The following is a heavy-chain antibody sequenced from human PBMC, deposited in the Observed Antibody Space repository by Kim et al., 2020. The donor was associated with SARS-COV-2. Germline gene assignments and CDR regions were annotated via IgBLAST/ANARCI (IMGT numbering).Heavy chain of an antibody. CDR2: TDYSGTFI. V-gene: IGHV3-21*04. CDR3: ARGVGEADY. Sequence: GGSLRLSCAVSGFIFSGFSMNWVRQAPGKGLEWVSSTDYSGTFIHYADSVKGRFTISRDNAENSLYLQMNSLRAEDTAIYYCARGVGEADYWGQGTLVTVSS. J-gene: IGHJ4*02. CDR1: GFIFSGFS. D-gene: IGHD3-10*01.